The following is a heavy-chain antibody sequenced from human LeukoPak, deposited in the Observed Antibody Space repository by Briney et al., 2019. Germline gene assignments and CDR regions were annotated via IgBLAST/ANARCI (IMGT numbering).Heavy chain of an antibody. V-gene: IGHV3-23*01. J-gene: IGHJ4*02. CDR3: AREVGALDY. Sequence: GGSLRLSCAASGFTFSTFAVSWVRQAPGKGLEWVSIISDNGDSTYYADSVKGRFTTSRDNSKNTLYLQMNCLRAEDTAVYYCAREVGALDYWGQGTLVTVSS. CDR1: GFTFSTFA. D-gene: IGHD1-26*01. CDR2: ISDNGDST.